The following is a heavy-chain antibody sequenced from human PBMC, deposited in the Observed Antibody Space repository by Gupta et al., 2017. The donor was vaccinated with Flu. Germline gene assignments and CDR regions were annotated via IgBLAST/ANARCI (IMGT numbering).Heavy chain of an antibody. Sequence: QVQLVEYGGGVVQPGRSLRLSCAASGFNFSSYAMHWVRQAPGKGLEWVAVISYDGSKKYYADSVKGRFTISRDNSKNTLYLQMNSLRAEDTAVYYCASLITQNAITGTTGVAFDIWGQGTMVTVSS. V-gene: IGHV3-30-3*01. D-gene: IGHD1-7*01. J-gene: IGHJ3*02. CDR1: GFNFSSYA. CDR3: ASLITQNAITGTTGVAFDI. CDR2: ISYDGSKK.